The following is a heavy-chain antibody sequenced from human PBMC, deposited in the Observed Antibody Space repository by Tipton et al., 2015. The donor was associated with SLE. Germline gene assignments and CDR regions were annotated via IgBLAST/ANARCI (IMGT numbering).Heavy chain of an antibody. D-gene: IGHD4/OR15-4a*01. CDR1: GHSISSGFY. Sequence: TLSLTCSVSGHSISSGFYWGWIRRPPGKGLEWIGETTHSGKTNYNPSLKSRVTISADTSKNQFSLKLTSVTVADTAVYYCTRGGRGDGANPFDPWGQGTLVTVSS. CDR3: TRGGRGDGANPFDP. CDR2: TTHSGKT. J-gene: IGHJ5*02. V-gene: IGHV4-38-2*02.